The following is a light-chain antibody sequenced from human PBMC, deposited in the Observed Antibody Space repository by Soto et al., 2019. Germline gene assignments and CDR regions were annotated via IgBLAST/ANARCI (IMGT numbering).Light chain of an antibody. Sequence: EIVLTQSPGTLSLSPGERATLSCRASQSVSNNYLAWYQQKPGQAPRLLIYDTSNRATGIPARFSGSGSGTDFTLTISSLEPEDFAVYYCQQRLSWPLTFGGGTKVDIK. V-gene: IGKV3-11*01. CDR3: QQRLSWPLT. CDR1: QSVSNNY. J-gene: IGKJ4*01. CDR2: DTS.